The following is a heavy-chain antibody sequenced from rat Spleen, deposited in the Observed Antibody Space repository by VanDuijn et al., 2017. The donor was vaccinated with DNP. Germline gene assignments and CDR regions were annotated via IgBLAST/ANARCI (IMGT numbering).Heavy chain of an antibody. CDR1: AYSITTNY. V-gene: IGHV3-1*01. CDR3: ERWSDYFDY. J-gene: IGHJ2*01. CDR2: IHYSART. Sequence: VQLQESGPGLVKPSQSLSLTCSVTAYSITTNYWGWIRKFPGNKMEWIGHIHYSARTTYNQPLKSRISITRDTSKNQFFLQLNSVTTDDTATYYCERWSDYFDYWGQGVMVTVSS.